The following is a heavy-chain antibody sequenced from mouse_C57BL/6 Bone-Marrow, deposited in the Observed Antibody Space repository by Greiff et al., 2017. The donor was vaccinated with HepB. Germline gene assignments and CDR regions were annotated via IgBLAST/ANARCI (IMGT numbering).Heavy chain of an antibody. Sequence: QVQLQQSGAELVRPGASVKMSCKASGYTFTSYNMHWVKQTPRQGLEWIGAIYPGNGDTSYNQKFKGKATLTVDKSSSTAYMLLSSLTSENSAVYFCARGYGSSYGYAMDYWGQGTSVTVSS. CDR1: GYTFTSYN. D-gene: IGHD1-1*01. V-gene: IGHV1-12*01. CDR3: ARGYGSSYGYAMDY. CDR2: IYPGNGDT. J-gene: IGHJ4*01.